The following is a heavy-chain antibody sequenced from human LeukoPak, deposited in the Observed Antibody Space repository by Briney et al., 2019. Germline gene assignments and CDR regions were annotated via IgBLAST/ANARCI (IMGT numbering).Heavy chain of an antibody. Sequence: GGSLRLSCAASGFTFEDYAMHWVRQAPGKGLERVSGISWNSGSIGYADSVKGRFTISRDNAKNSLYLQMNSLRAEDTALYYCAKDTGLGYCSGGSCSQRGYYFDYWGQGTLVTVSS. J-gene: IGHJ4*02. CDR1: GFTFEDYA. D-gene: IGHD2-15*01. CDR3: AKDTGLGYCSGGSCSQRGYYFDY. V-gene: IGHV3-9*01. CDR2: ISWNSGSI.